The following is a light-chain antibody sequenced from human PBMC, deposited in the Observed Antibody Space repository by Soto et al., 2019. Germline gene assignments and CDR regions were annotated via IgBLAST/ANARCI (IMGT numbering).Light chain of an antibody. CDR3: LLDFGDAQI. V-gene: IGLV7-43*01. CDR1: TGAVTSGSY. Sequence: QAVVTQEPSLTVSPGGTVTLTCASNTGAVTSGSYPNWLQQKPGQAPRALIYSTDNRHSWTPARFSGSLLGDKAALTLSDVQPEDEADYYCLLDFGDAQIFGGGTKVTVL. CDR2: STD. J-gene: IGLJ2*01.